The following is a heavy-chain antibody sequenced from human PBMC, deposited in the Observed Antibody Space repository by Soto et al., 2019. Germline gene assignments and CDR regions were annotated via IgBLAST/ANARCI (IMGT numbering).Heavy chain of an antibody. D-gene: IGHD3-3*01. CDR2: ISGSGSTI. Sequence: EVQLVESGGGLVKPGGSLRLSCAASGFTFSSYEMNWVRQAPGKGLEWLSHISGSGSTIFYADSVKGRFTISRDNARNSVYLQMNSLRAEDTAVYYCARGLWSGYLAGFDPWGQGTLVTVSS. V-gene: IGHV3-48*03. J-gene: IGHJ5*02. CDR1: GFTFSSYE. CDR3: ARGLWSGYLAGFDP.